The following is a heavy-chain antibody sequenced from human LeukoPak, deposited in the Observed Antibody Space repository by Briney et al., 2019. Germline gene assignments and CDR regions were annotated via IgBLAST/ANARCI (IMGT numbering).Heavy chain of an antibody. V-gene: IGHV1-2*02. J-gene: IGHJ6*03. D-gene: IGHD6-13*01. Sequence: ASVKVSRKASGYTFTGYYMHWVRQAPGQGLEWMGWINPNSGGTNYAQKFQGRVTMTRDTSTSTAYMELSRLRSDDTAVYYCATATGGPGIAAAAPMDVWGKGTTVTVSS. CDR1: GYTFTGYY. CDR3: ATATGGPGIAAAAPMDV. CDR2: INPNSGGT.